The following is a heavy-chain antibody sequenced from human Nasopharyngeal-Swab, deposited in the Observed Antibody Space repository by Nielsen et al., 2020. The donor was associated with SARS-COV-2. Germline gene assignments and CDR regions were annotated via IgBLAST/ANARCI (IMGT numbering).Heavy chain of an antibody. D-gene: IGHD1-26*01. CDR2: IYSGGST. V-gene: IGHV3-53*01. Sequence: GESLKISCAASGFTVSSNYMSWVRQAPGKGLEWVSVIYSGGSTYYADSVKGRFTISRDNSKNTLYLQMNSLRAEDTAVYYCAKDRSGSYFYPDFDYWGQGTLVTVSS. J-gene: IGHJ4*02. CDR1: GFTVSSNY. CDR3: AKDRSGSYFYPDFDY.